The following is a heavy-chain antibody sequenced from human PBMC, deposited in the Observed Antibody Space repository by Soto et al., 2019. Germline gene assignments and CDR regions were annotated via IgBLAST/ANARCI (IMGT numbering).Heavy chain of an antibody. Sequence: GESLKISCKGSGYSFTSYWISWVRQMPGKGLEWMGIIYPGDSDTRYSPSFQGQVTISADKSISTAYLQWSSLKASDTAMYYCARRGYSYGYYYYYYMDVWGKGTTVTVSS. CDR1: GYSFTSYW. D-gene: IGHD5-18*01. V-gene: IGHV5-51*01. CDR3: ARRGYSYGYYYYYYMDV. J-gene: IGHJ6*03. CDR2: IYPGDSDT.